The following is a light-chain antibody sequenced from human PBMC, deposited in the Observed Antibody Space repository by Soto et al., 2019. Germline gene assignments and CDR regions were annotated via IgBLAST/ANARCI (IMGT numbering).Light chain of an antibody. CDR1: QSIGSW. J-gene: IGKJ1*01. Sequence: DIQMTQSPSTLSASVGDRVTITCRASQSIGSWLAWYQQKPGKAPKVLINDASSLESGVPSRFSGGGSGTEFTLTISSLQPDDFAIYYCKRYNSYPAAFGQGTRVDVK. CDR3: KRYNSYPAA. V-gene: IGKV1-5*01. CDR2: DAS.